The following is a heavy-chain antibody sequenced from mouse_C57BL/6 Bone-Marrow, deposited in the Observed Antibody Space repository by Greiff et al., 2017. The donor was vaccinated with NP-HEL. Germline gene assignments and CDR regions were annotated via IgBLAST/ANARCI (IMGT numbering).Heavy chain of an antibody. CDR3: ARDQITTVVARGFAY. CDR1: GFTFSSYA. D-gene: IGHD1-1*01. CDR2: ISDGGSYT. Sequence: EVKLVESGGGLVKPGGSLKLSCAASGFTFSSYAMSWVRQTPEKRLEWVATISDGGSYTYYPDNVKGRFTISRDNAKNNLYLQMSHLKSEDTAMYYCARDQITTVVARGFAYWGQGTLVTVSA. V-gene: IGHV5-4*01. J-gene: IGHJ3*01.